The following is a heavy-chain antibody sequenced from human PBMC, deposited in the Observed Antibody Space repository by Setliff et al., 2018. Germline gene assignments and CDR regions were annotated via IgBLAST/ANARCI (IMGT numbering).Heavy chain of an antibody. V-gene: IGHV1-69*10. D-gene: IGHD7-27*01. Sequence: ASVKVSCKASGGTFSSYAISWVRQAPGQGLEWMGGIIPILGIANYAQKFQGRVTITADESTSTAYMELSSLRSEDTAVYYCARERTTNWEGYYFDYWGQGTLITVSS. CDR1: GGTFSSYA. CDR2: IIPILGIA. J-gene: IGHJ4*02. CDR3: ARERTTNWEGYYFDY.